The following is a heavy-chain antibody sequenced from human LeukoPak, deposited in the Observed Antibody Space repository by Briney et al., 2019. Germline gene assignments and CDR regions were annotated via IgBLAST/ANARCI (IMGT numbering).Heavy chain of an antibody. CDR2: IYHSGST. CDR3: ARAPNGYCSSTSCDDAFDI. D-gene: IGHD2-2*03. V-gene: IGHV4-30-2*01. CDR1: GGSISSGGYS. J-gene: IGHJ3*02. Sequence: SETLPLTCAVSGGSISSGGYSWSWIRQPPGKGLEWIGYIYHSGSTYYNPSLKSRVTISVDRSKNQFSLKLSSVTAADTAVYYCARAPNGYCSSTSCDDAFDIWGQGTMVTVSS.